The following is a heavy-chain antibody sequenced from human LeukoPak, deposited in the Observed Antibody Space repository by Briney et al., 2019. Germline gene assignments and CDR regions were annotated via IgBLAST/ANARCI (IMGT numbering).Heavy chain of an antibody. D-gene: IGHD3-22*01. V-gene: IGHV4-59*01. Sequence: PSETLSLTCSVSGVSISSFYWSWIRQPPGKGLEWIGFIHYSGSTNYNPSLKSRVTMSVDTSKNQFSLQLSSVTAADTAVYYCARGYYDSSGYSNAFGIWGQGTMVAV. CDR3: ARGYYDSSGYSNAFGI. CDR1: GVSISSFY. J-gene: IGHJ3*02. CDR2: IHYSGST.